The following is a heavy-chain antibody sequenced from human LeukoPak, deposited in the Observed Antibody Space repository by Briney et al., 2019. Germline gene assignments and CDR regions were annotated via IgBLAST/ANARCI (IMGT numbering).Heavy chain of an antibody. V-gene: IGHV4-4*07. Sequence: SETLSLTCTVSGGSISNYYWSWIRQPAGKGPEWIGRIYTSENTNYNPSLKSRVTMSVDTSKNQFSLKLTSVTAADTAVYYCARDRDYYDTSGFWGVFDHWGQGTLVTVSS. CDR2: IYTSENT. CDR1: GGSISNYY. CDR3: ARDRDYYDTSGFWGVFDH. J-gene: IGHJ4*02. D-gene: IGHD3-22*01.